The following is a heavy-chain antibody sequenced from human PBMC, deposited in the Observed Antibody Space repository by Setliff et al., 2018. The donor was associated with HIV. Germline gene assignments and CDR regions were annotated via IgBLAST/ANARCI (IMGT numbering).Heavy chain of an antibody. CDR2: MSTDNGNT. J-gene: IGHJ3*02. V-gene: IGHV1-18*01. D-gene: IGHD1-20*01. Sequence: GGPVKVSCKASGYSFSSYGIGWVRLAPGQGLEWMGWMSTDNGNTNYAQKVQGRVTMTTDTGTRTAYMELRSLRSDDTAMYYCARMRGGHNIREGAFDIWGQGTMVTVSS. CDR3: ARMRGGHNIREGAFDI. CDR1: GYSFSSYG.